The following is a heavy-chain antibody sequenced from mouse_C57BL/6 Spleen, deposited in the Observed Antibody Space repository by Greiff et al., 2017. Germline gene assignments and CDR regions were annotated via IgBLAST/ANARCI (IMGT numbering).Heavy chain of an antibody. D-gene: IGHD1-1*01. V-gene: IGHV1-42*01. J-gene: IGHJ1*03. CDR2: INPSTGGT. CDR3: ARWVPLTTVVEGWYFDV. CDR1: GYSFTGYY. Sequence: VQLQQSGPELVKPGASVKISCKASGYSFTGYYMNWVKQSPEKSLEWIGEINPSTGGTTYNQKFKAKATLTVDKSSSTAYMQLKCLTAEDSAVYYCARWVPLTTVVEGWYFDVWGTGTTVTVSS.